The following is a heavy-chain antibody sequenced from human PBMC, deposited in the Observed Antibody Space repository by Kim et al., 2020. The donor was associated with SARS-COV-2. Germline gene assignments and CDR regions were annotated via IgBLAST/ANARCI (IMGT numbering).Heavy chain of an antibody. CDR2: ISPSGNTM. Sequence: GGSLRLSCAASGFTLSDYRMHWFRQAPGKGLEWVSYISPSGNTMTYADSVKGRFTISRDTAKNALHLQMNSLRDEDTAVYYCARDTACNSAGCPGASDIWGQGTMVTVSS. D-gene: IGHD2-2*01. CDR1: GFTLSDYR. V-gene: IGHV3-48*02. CDR3: ARDTACNSAGCPGASDI. J-gene: IGHJ3*02.